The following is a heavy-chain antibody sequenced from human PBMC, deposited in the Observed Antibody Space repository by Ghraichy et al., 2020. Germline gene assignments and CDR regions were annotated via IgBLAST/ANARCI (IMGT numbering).Heavy chain of an antibody. CDR3: ARGDTAMERDGFDI. CDR1: GGSITSGNYY. CDR2: IYYSGST. V-gene: IGHV4-61*01. D-gene: IGHD5-18*01. Sequence: SQTLSLTCNVIGGSITSGNYYWSWIRQPPGKGLEWIGYIYYSGSTNSNPSLKSRVTISVDTSKNQLFLNLTSVTAVDTAMYYCARGDTAMERDGFDIWGQGTMVTVSS. J-gene: IGHJ3*02.